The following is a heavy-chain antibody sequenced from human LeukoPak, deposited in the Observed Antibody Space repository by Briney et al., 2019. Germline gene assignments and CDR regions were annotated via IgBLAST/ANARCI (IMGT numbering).Heavy chain of an antibody. Sequence: SETLSLTCTVSGGSISSSSYYWGWIRQPPGKGLEWIGSIYYSGSTYYNPSLKSRVTISVDTSKNQFSLKLSPVTAADTAVYYCARHCSSTSYPVTPNWFDPWGQGTLVTVSS. CDR3: ARHCSSTSYPVTPNWFDP. D-gene: IGHD2-2*01. V-gene: IGHV4-39*01. J-gene: IGHJ5*02. CDR2: IYYSGST. CDR1: GGSISSSSYY.